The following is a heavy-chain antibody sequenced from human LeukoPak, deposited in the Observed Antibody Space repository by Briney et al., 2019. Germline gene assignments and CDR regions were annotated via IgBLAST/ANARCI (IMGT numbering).Heavy chain of an antibody. V-gene: IGHV3-23*01. CDR2: ISGSGGST. J-gene: IGHJ4*02. Sequence: PGGSLRLSCAASGFTFSSYAMIWVRQAPGKGLEWVSAISGSGGSTYYADSVKGRFTISRDNSKNTLYLQMNSLRAEDTAVYYCAKKVGARGYFDYWGQGTLVTVSS. CDR3: AKKVGARGYFDY. D-gene: IGHD1-26*01. CDR1: GFTFSSYA.